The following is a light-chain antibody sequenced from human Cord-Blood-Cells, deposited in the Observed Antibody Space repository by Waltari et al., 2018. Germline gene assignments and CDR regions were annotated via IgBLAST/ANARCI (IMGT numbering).Light chain of an antibody. CDR3: QQSNSTPCT. J-gene: IGKJ1*01. Sequence: DIQMTQSPSSLSASVGDRVTITCRASQGISSYLDWYQQKPGKAPKLLIYAASTLQSGVPSRFSGSGSGTDFTLTISSLQPEDFATYYCQQSNSTPCTFGQGTKVEIK. V-gene: IGKV1-39*01. CDR1: QGISSY. CDR2: AAS.